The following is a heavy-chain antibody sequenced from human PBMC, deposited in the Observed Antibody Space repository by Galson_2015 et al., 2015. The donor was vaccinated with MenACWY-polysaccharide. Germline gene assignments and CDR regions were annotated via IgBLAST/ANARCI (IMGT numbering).Heavy chain of an antibody. J-gene: IGHJ4*02. CDR2: MNPNSGNT. CDR1: EYKFSSYD. D-gene: IGHD2-21*01. V-gene: IGHV1-8*01. CDR3: ARIIARKYTFADS. Sequence: SVKVSCKASEYKFSSYDINWVRQASGQGLEWMGWMNPNSGNTGYAQKFQGRVAMTRDTATSTAYMELRMLRYDDTAVYYCARIIARKYTFADSWGQGTLVSVS.